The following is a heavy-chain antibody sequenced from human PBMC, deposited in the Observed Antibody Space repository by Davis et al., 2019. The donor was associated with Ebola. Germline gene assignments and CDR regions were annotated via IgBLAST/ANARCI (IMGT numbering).Heavy chain of an antibody. CDR3: ARYWANGDFYYYYYGMDV. D-gene: IGHD4-17*01. J-gene: IGHJ6*02. CDR2: IIPILGIA. Sequence: AASVKVSCKASGGTFSSYAISWVRQAPGQGLEWMGRIIPILGIANYAQKFQGRVTITADESTSTAYMELSSLRSEDTAVYYCARYWANGDFYYYYYGMDVWGQGTTVTVSS. V-gene: IGHV1-69*04. CDR1: GGTFSSYA.